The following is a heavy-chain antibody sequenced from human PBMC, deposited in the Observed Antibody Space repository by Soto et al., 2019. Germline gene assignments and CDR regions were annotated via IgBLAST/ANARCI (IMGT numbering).Heavy chain of an antibody. J-gene: IGHJ6*02. CDR2: IGIAGDT. V-gene: IGHV3-13*04. CDR1: GFTFSSYD. Sequence: GGSLRLSCAASGFTFSSYDMHWVRQATGEGLEWVAAIGIAGDTYYPVSVQGRFTISRENAKNSLYLQMNSLRPEDTALYYCANDHYGSAIYGMYVWGQGTTVTVSS. D-gene: IGHD3-10*01. CDR3: ANDHYGSAIYGMYV.